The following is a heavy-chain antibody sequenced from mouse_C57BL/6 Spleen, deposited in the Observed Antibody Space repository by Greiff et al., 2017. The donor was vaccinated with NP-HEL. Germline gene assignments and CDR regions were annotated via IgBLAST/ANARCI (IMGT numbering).Heavy chain of an antibody. V-gene: IGHV1-69*01. CDR2: IDPSDSYT. Sequence: LQQPGAELVMPGASVKLSCKASGYTFTSYWMHWVKQRPGQGLEWIGEIDPSDSYTNYNQKFKGKSTLTVDKSSSTAYMQLSSLTSEDSAVYYCARGGNYLAYWGQGTLVTVSA. CDR1: GYTFTSYW. D-gene: IGHD2-1*01. CDR3: ARGGNYLAY. J-gene: IGHJ3*01.